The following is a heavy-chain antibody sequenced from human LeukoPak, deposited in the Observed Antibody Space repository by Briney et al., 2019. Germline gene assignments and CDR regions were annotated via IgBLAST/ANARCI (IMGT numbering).Heavy chain of an antibody. CDR1: GGTFSSYA. J-gene: IGHJ5*02. V-gene: IGHV1-69*13. D-gene: IGHD3-9*01. Sequence: SVKVSCKASGGTFSSYAISWVRQAPGQGLEWMGGIIPTFGTANYAQKFQGRVTITADESTSTAYMELSSLRSEDTAVYYCARVGVYDILTGYYNWFDPWGQGTLVTVSS. CDR3: ARVGVYDILTGYYNWFDP. CDR2: IIPTFGTA.